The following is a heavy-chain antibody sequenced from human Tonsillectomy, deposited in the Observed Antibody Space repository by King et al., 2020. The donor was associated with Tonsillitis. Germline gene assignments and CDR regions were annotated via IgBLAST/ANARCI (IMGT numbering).Heavy chain of an antibody. J-gene: IGHJ6*02. Sequence: VQLVESGGGLVQPGGSLRLACAASGFTVSSRYMSWVRQAPGKGLEWVSADSVKGRFTISRDNSKNTLDLQMNSLGVEDTAVYYCAKYLHGWGMDVWGQGTTVTVSS. CDR1: GFTVSSRY. D-gene: IGHD3-10*01. V-gene: IGHV3-66*01. CDR3: AKYLHGWGMDV.